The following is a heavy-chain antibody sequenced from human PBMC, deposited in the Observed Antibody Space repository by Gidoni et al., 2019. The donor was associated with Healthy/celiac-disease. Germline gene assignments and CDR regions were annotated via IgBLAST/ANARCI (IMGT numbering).Heavy chain of an antibody. J-gene: IGHJ2*01. V-gene: IGHV1-58*01. D-gene: IGHD2-15*01. Sequence: QMQLVQSGPEVKKPGTSVKVSCKASGFTFTSSAVQWVRQARGQRREWIGWIVVGSGNTNYAQKFQERVTITRDMSTSTAYMELSSLRSEDTAVYYCAAGCSGGSCYGSWYFDLWGRGTLVTVSS. CDR3: AAGCSGGSCYGSWYFDL. CDR1: GFTFTSSA. CDR2: IVVGSGNT.